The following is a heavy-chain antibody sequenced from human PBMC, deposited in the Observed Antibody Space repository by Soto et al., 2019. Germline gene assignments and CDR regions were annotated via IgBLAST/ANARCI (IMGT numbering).Heavy chain of an antibody. Sequence: QVQLVQSGAEVRKPGASVTVSCRSSGDSFNDYYIHWVRQAPGQGLEWMGWINPNSGVTKYAQKFQGWVSMTRDTVIRTVYIELSRVTSCDTGVFYCAKESGGATATLDYYYFYMDVWGTGTTVTVSS. CDR2: INPNSGVT. J-gene: IGHJ6*03. CDR1: GDSFNDYY. D-gene: IGHD5-12*01. V-gene: IGHV1-2*04. CDR3: AKESGGATATLDYYYFYMDV.